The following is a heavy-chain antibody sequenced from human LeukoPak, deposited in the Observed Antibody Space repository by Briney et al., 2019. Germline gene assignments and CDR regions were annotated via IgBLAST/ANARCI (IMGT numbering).Heavy chain of an antibody. CDR2: IYHSGST. CDR3: ARESRFSSGFNYYYYMDV. Sequence: PSETLSLTCTVSGASISSSSYYWGWIRQPPGKGLEWIGSIYHSGSTYYNPSLKSRVTISVDTSKNQFSLKLSSVTAADTAVYYCARESRFSSGFNYYYYMDVWGKGTTVTVSS. V-gene: IGHV4-39*07. D-gene: IGHD6-19*01. J-gene: IGHJ6*03. CDR1: GASISSSSYY.